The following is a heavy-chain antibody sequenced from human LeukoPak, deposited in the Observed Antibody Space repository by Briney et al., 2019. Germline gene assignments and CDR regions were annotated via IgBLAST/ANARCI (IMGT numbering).Heavy chain of an antibody. J-gene: IGHJ5*02. CDR3: ARSGAIFRNWFDP. Sequence: GGSLRLSCAASGFTFSSYGMHWVRQAPGKGLEWVAVIWYDGSNKYYADSVKGRFTISRDNSKNTLYLQMNSLRAEDTAVYYCARSGAIFRNWFDPWGQGTLVTVSS. D-gene: IGHD2-21*01. CDR2: IWYDGSNK. CDR1: GFTFSSYG. V-gene: IGHV3-33*01.